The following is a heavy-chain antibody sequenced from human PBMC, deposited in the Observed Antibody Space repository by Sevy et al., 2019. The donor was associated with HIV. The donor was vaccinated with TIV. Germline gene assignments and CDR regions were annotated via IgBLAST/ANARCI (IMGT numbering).Heavy chain of an antibody. J-gene: IGHJ3*02. CDR3: ARGTRYSGSLCLGHDAFAI. D-gene: IGHD1-26*01. CDR1: GFTFSRYD. V-gene: IGHV3-13*01. CDR2: IGTAGDT. Sequence: GGSLRLSCAASGFTFSRYDMHWVRQATGKGLEWVSSIGTAGDTYYPGSVKGRFTISRENAKKSLYLQMNSLRAGDTAVYYCARGTRYSGSLCLGHDAFAIWGQGTMVTVSS.